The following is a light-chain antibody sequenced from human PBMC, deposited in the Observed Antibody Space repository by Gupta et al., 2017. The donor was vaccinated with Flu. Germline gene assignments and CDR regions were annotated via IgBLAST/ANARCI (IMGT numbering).Light chain of an antibody. J-gene: IGKJ2*01. CDR3: QQEIRFPYT. V-gene: IGKV1-5*03. CDR1: ETLSTY. Sequence: DIQMTQSPSTLSASVGDRVIITCRASETLSTYLAWYQQRPGKVPKLLIYLASTLESGVPSRFSGSGSGTEFTLTISALQPDDFATYYCQQEIRFPYTFGQGTKLEV. CDR2: LAS.